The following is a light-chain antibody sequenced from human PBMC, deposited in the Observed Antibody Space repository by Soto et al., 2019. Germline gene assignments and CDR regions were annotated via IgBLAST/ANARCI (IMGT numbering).Light chain of an antibody. CDR2: DAS. Sequence: EIVLTQSPATLSLSPGERATLSCRASQSVSSYLAWYQQKPGQAPRLLIYDASNRATGIPARFSGSGSGTDFTPTITSLEPEDCAVNYCQQRSNWPWSFGQGTKVESK. CDR3: QQRSNWPWS. J-gene: IGKJ1*01. CDR1: QSVSSY. V-gene: IGKV3-11*01.